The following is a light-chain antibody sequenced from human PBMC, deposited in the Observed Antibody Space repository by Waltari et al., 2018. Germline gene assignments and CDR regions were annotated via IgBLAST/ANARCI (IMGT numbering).Light chain of an antibody. Sequence: DIQMTQSPSSVSASVGARVTLTCRASQGISSRLAWYQQKPGKAPKLLLYDASSLHSGVPSRFSGSGSGTDFTLTIRSLQPEDFATYYCQQVNSFPRTFGQGTKVEVK. CDR2: DAS. CDR3: QQVNSFPRT. J-gene: IGKJ1*01. V-gene: IGKV1-12*01. CDR1: QGISSR.